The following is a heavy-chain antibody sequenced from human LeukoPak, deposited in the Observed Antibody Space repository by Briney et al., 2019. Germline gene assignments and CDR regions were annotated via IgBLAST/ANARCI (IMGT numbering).Heavy chain of an antibody. Sequence: ASVKVSCKASGYTFTGYYMHWVRQAPGQGLEWMGWINPNSGGTNYAQKFQGRVTMTRDTSISTAYMELSRLRSDDTAVYFCARDSWNRYSFDLGGHYYYMDVWGKGTTVTISS. V-gene: IGHV1-2*02. CDR2: INPNSGGT. CDR1: GYTFTGYY. CDR3: ARDSWNRYSFDLGGHYYYMDV. D-gene: IGHD5-18*01. J-gene: IGHJ6*03.